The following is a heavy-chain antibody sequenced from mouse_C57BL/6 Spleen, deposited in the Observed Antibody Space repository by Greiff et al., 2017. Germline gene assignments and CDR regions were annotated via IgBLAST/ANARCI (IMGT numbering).Heavy chain of an antibody. CDR3: SRRLRYGAMDY. J-gene: IGHJ4*01. CDR1: GYAFTNYL. V-gene: IGHV1-54*01. CDR2: INPGGGGT. D-gene: IGHD1-1*01. Sequence: QVQLQQSGAELVRPGTSVKVSCKASGYAFTNYLIEWVKQRPGQGLEWIGVINPGGGGTNYNEKFKGKATLTADKSSSTAYIQLSSLTSEDSAVYFCSRRLRYGAMDYWGQGTSVTVSS.